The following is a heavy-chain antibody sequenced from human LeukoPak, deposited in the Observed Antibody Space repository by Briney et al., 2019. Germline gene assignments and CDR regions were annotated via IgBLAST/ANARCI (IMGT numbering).Heavy chain of an antibody. Sequence: ASVKVSCKASGYTFTGYYMHWVRQAPGQGLEWMGWINPNSGGTNYAQKFQGRVTMTRDTSISTAYMELSRLRSDDTAVYYCASCVWFGELCCAFDIWGQGTMFTVSS. D-gene: IGHD3-10*01. V-gene: IGHV1-2*02. CDR2: INPNSGGT. CDR3: ASCVWFGELCCAFDI. CDR1: GYTFTGYY. J-gene: IGHJ3*02.